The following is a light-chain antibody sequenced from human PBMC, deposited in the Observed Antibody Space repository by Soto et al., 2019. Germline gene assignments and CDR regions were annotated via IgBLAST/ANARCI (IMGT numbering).Light chain of an antibody. V-gene: IGKV1-9*01. CDR1: QGISSY. CDR2: AAS. J-gene: IGKJ1*01. Sequence: DIQLTQSPSFLSASVVDRVTITCRASQGISSYLAWYQKKPGKPPKLLMYAASTLQSGVPSRFSGSGSGTEFTLTISSLQPDDFATYYCQQYKSYWTFGQGTKVDIK. CDR3: QQYKSYWT.